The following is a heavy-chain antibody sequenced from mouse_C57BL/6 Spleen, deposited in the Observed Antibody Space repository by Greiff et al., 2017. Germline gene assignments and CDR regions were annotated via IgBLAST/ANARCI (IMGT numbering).Heavy chain of an antibody. CDR3: ARRITTVVAEDAMDY. J-gene: IGHJ4*01. CDR1: GYTFTSYW. Sequence: QVQLKQPGAELVKPGASVKLSCKASGYTFTSYWMHWVKQRPGRGLEWIGRIDPNSGGTKYNEKFKSKATLTVDKPSSTAYMQLSSLTSEDSAVYYCARRITTVVAEDAMDYWGQGTSVTVSS. V-gene: IGHV1-72*01. CDR2: IDPNSGGT. D-gene: IGHD1-1*01.